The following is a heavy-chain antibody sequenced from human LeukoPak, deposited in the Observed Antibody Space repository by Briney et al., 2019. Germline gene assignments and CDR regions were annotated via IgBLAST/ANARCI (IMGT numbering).Heavy chain of an antibody. V-gene: IGHV3-73*01. Sequence: AGGSLRLSCAASGFTFSGSAMHWVRQASGKGLEWVGRIRSKANSYATAYAASVKGRFTISRDDSKNTLYLQMNSLKTEDTAVYYCTTDGWMLGGYSYRFDYWGQGTLVTVSS. D-gene: IGHD5-18*01. CDR1: GFTFSGSA. CDR3: TTDGWMLGGYSYRFDY. J-gene: IGHJ4*02. CDR2: IRSKANSYAT.